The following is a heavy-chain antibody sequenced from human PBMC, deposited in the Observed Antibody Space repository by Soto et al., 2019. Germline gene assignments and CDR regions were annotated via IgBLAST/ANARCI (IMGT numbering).Heavy chain of an antibody. CDR3: AKGGGTWYSVDY. D-gene: IGHD6-13*01. J-gene: IGHJ4*02. CDR1: GFTFSNYG. Sequence: QMHLVESGGGVVQPGRSLRISCTGSGFTFSNYGMHWVRQAPGKGLEWVAVISHDESNKYYAESVKGRFTISRDNSRKTVYLQMNSLRPDDTAVFYCAKGGGTWYSVDYWGQGTLVTVSS. CDR2: ISHDESNK. V-gene: IGHV3-30*18.